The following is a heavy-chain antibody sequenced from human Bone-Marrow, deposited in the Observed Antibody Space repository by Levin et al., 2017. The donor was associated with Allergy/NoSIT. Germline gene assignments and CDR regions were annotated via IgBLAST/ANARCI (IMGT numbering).Heavy chain of an antibody. D-gene: IGHD5/OR15-5a*01. CDR2: ISNTGTT. Sequence: GSLRLSCTVSGDSISSTSATWGWLRQPPGKGLEWIGTISNTGTTYYNPSLKSRVTISVDTSKNQFSLKLSSVTAADTAIYYCARLPTGYPNWFHPWGQGTLVTVSS. V-gene: IGHV4-39*01. CDR1: GDSISSTSAT. CDR3: ARLPTGYPNWFHP. J-gene: IGHJ5*02.